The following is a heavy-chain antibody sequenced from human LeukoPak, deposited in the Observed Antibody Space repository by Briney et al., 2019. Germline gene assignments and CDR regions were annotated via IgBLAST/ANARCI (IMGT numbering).Heavy chain of an antibody. CDR2: ISYDGSNK. CDR3: AKDLYSSSWRYCFDY. V-gene: IGHV3-30*18. CDR1: GFTFSSYG. D-gene: IGHD6-13*01. J-gene: IGHJ4*02. Sequence: GGSLRLSCAASGFTFSSYGMHWVRQAPGKGLEWVAVISYDGSNKYYADSVKGRFTISRDNSKNTLYLQMNSLRAEDTAVYYCAKDLYSSSWRYCFDYWGQGTLVTVSS.